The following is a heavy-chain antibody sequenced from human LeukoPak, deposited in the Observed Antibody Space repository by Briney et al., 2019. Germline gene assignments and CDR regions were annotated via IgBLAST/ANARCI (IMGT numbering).Heavy chain of an antibody. J-gene: IGHJ4*02. CDR1: GFTFSSYG. D-gene: IGHD5-18*01. Sequence: GESLKISCAASGFTFSSYGMHWVRQAPGKGLEWVAVIWYDGSNKYYADSVKGRFTISRDNSKNTLYLQMNSLRAEDTAVYYCAKVRDTAMVNWGQGTLVTVSS. V-gene: IGHV3-33*06. CDR2: IWYDGSNK. CDR3: AKVRDTAMVN.